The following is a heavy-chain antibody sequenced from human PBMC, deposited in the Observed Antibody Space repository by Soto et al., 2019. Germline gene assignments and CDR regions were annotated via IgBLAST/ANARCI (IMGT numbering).Heavy chain of an antibody. D-gene: IGHD4-17*01. CDR1: GDTFTNYW. J-gene: IGHJ4*02. Sequence: ASVKVSCKASGDTFTNYWIHWVRQAPGQRLEWMGWINAGNGNTQYSQKFQGRVTITGDTSASTAYMELSSLRSEDTAVYYCARNDYGDYDFDYWGQGTLVTVSS. CDR3: ARNDYGDYDFDY. V-gene: IGHV1-3*01. CDR2: INAGNGNT.